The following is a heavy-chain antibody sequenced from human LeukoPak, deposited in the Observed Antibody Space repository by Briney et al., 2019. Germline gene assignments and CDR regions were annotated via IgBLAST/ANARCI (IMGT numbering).Heavy chain of an antibody. CDR3: AKAQYSSGWTGY. CDR2: ISGSGGST. Sequence: GGSLRLSCAAPGFTFSSYAMSWVRQAPGKGLEWVSAISGSGGSTYYADSVKGRFTISRDNSKNTLYLQMNSLRAEDTAVYYCAKAQYSSGWTGYWGQGTLVTVSS. D-gene: IGHD6-19*01. CDR1: GFTFSSYA. V-gene: IGHV3-23*01. J-gene: IGHJ4*02.